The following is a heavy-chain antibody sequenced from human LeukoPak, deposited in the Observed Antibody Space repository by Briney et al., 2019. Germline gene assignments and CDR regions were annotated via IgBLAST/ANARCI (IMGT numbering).Heavy chain of an antibody. CDR2: IIPIFGTA. CDR1: GGTFSSYA. D-gene: IGHD1-14*01. Sequence: ASVKVSCKASGGTFSSYAISWVRQAPGQGLEWMGGIIPIFGTANYAQKFQGRVTITADKSTSTAYMELSSLRSEDTAVYYCARVLTRRASRYYYYYMDVWGKGTTVTVSS. V-gene: IGHV1-69*06. CDR3: ARVLTRRASRYYYYYMDV. J-gene: IGHJ6*03.